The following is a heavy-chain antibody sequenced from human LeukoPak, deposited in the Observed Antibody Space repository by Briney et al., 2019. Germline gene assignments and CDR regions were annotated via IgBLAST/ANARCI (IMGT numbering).Heavy chain of an antibody. J-gene: IGHJ5*02. CDR3: ARAVAAIVNWFDP. CDR1: GYTFAGYY. CDR2: INPNSGDT. V-gene: IGHV1-2*02. D-gene: IGHD6-13*01. Sequence: ASVTVSCKASGYTFAGYYMHWVRQAPGQGLEWMGWINPNSGDTNSAQKFQGRVTMTSDTSISTAYMELSRLRSDDTAVYYCARAVAAIVNWFDPWGQGTLVTVSS.